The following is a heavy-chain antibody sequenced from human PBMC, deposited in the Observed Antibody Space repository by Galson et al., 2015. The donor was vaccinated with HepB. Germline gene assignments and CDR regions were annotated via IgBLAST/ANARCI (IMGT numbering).Heavy chain of an antibody. D-gene: IGHD2-21*01. V-gene: IGHV4-39*07. CDR3: ARDFAFAP. CDR2: IFHSGST. CDR1: GGSISSSNYY. J-gene: IGHJ5*02. Sequence: ETLSLTCTVSGGSISSSNYYWGWIRRSPGKGLEWIGSIFHSGSTYYNPSLKSRVTISVDTSKNQFSLKLSSVSAADTAVYYCARDFAFAPWGQGILVTVSS.